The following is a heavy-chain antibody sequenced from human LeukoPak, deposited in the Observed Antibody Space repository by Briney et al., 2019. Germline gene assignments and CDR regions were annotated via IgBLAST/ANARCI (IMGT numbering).Heavy chain of an antibody. CDR1: GGTFSSYA. Sequence: ASVKVSCKASGGTFSSYAISWVRQAPGQGLEWMGGIIPIFGTANYAQKFQGRVTITTDEYTSTAYMELSSLRSEDTAVYYCARDRVMVAATRVVPYNWFDPWGQGTLVTVSS. CDR3: ARDRVMVAATRVVPYNWFDP. V-gene: IGHV1-69*05. J-gene: IGHJ5*02. CDR2: IIPIFGTA. D-gene: IGHD2-15*01.